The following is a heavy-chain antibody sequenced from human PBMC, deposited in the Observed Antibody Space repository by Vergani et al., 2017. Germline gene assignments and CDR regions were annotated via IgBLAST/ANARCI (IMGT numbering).Heavy chain of an antibody. Sequence: QVQILQSGGGVVQPGGSLRLSCTLSGFTLNTYGIHWVRQAPGKGLEWVSFIRYDGSSEFYADSVKGRFTVSRDNSKRTMYLQMNSLRAEDTAVFRFAKDLFSPLDSPRGYRYGPYYYFYGMDVWGQGTTVTVSS. CDR1: GFTLNTYG. J-gene: IGHJ6*02. V-gene: IGHV3-30*02. CDR2: IRYDGSSE. D-gene: IGHD5-18*01. CDR3: AKDLFSPLDSPRGYRYGPYYYFYGMDV.